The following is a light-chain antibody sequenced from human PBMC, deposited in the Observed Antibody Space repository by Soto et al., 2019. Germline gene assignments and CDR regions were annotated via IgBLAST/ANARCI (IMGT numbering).Light chain of an antibody. CDR1: SSNIGSHT. J-gene: IGLJ1*01. V-gene: IGLV1-44*01. CDR2: RNN. CDR3: AAWDDSLNDV. Sequence: QSVLTQPPSTSVTPGQRVTISCSGSSSNIGSHTINWYQQLPGAAPKLLIYRNNQRPSGVPDRFSGSKSGTSASLAITGLQSEDEADYYCAAWDDSLNDVFGTGTKLTVL.